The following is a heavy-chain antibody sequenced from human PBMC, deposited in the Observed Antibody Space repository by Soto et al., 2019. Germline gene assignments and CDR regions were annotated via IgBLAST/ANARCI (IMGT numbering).Heavy chain of an antibody. CDR2: IIPMFATP. V-gene: IGHV1-69*18. J-gene: IGHJ4*02. Sequence: QVPLVQSGAEVKKPGSSVKVSCKASGGTFSSFAVSWVRQAPGQGLEWMGRIIPMFATPNYAQRFQGRVTITADESTGTAYMELSSLRSEDTALYYCASARSDYYPSTFWGQGTLVTDSS. CDR1: GGTFSSFA. CDR3: ASARSDYYPSTF. D-gene: IGHD3-3*01.